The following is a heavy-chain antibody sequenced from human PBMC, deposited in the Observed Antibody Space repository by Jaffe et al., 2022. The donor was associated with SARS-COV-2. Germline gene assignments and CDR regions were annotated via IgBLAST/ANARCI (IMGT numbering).Heavy chain of an antibody. CDR2: IKSKTDGGTT. V-gene: IGHV3-15*01. J-gene: IGHJ4*02. CDR3: TTYYGDYPRWDY. CDR1: GFTFSNAW. D-gene: IGHD4-17*01. Sequence: EVQLVESGGGLVKPGGSLRLSCAASGFTFSNAWMSWVRQAPGKGLEWVGRIKSKTDGGTTDYAAPVKGRFTISRDDSKNTLYLQMNSLKTEDTAVYYCTTYYGDYPRWDYWGQGTLVTVSS.